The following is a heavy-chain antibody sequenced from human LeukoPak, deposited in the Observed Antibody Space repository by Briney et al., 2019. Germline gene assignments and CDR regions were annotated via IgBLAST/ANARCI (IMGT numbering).Heavy chain of an antibody. V-gene: IGHV1-46*01. CDR3: ARAIFGVVIGYYYYGMDV. D-gene: IGHD3-3*01. J-gene: IGHJ6*02. Sequence: ASVKVSCKASGYTFTSYYMHWVRQAPGQGLEWMGIINPSGGSTSYAQKFQGRVTMTRDTSTSTVYMELSSLRSEDTAVYYCARAIFGVVIGYYYYGMDVWGQGTTVTVS. CDR1: GYTFTSYY. CDR2: INPSGGST.